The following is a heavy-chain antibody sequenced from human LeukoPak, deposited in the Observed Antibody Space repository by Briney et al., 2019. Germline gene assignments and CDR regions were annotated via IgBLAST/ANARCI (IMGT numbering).Heavy chain of an antibody. CDR2: IFYSGST. Sequence: PSETLSLTCTVSGGSISSGHYYWTWIRQRPGRGLEWIGYIFYSGSTYYNPSLKSRITISVDTSKNQFSLKLSSVTAADTAVYYSARVLGNSAFDIWGQGTMVTVSS. CDR3: ARVLGNSAFDI. J-gene: IGHJ3*02. V-gene: IGHV4-30-4*08. D-gene: IGHD3-16*01. CDR1: GGSISSGHYY.